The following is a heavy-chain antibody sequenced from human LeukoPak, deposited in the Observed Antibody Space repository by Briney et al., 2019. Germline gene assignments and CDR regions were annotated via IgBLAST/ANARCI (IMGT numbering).Heavy chain of an antibody. CDR3: ARDPSGSGTYYY. Sequence: GGSLRLSCAASGLTVSSNYMSWVRQAPGKGLEWVANIKQDGSEKYYVDSVKGRFTISRDNAKNSLYLQMNSLRAEGTAVYYCARDPSGSGTYYYWGQGTLVTVSS. CDR1: GLTVSSNY. V-gene: IGHV3-7*01. D-gene: IGHD3-10*01. CDR2: IKQDGSEK. J-gene: IGHJ4*02.